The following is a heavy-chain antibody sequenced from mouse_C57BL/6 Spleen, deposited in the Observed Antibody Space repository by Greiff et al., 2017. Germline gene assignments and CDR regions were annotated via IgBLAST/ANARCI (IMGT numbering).Heavy chain of an antibody. CDR1: GYTFTSSW. Sequence: QVPLQQPGAELVKPGASVKLSCKASGYTFTSSWMHWVKQRPGQGLELIGMIHPNSGSTNYNEKFKSKATLTVDKSSSTAYMQLSSLTSEDSAVYYCARADYFDYWGQGTTLTVSS. CDR2: IHPNSGST. CDR3: ARADYFDY. J-gene: IGHJ2*01. V-gene: IGHV1-64*01.